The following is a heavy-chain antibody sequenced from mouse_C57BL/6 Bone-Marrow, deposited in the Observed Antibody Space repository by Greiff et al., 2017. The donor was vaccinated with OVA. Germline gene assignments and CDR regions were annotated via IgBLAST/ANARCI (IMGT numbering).Heavy chain of an antibody. V-gene: IGHV1-20*01. D-gene: IGHD2-4*01. J-gene: IGHJ3*01. CDR3: ASSYDYDLFAY. CDR2: INPYNGDT. CDR1: GYSFTGYF. Sequence: VQLKESGPELVKPGDSVKISCKASGYSFTGYFMNWVMQSHGQSLEWIGRINPYNGDTFYNQKFKGKATLTVDKSSSTAHMELRSLTSEDSAVYYCASSYDYDLFAYWGQGTLVTVSA.